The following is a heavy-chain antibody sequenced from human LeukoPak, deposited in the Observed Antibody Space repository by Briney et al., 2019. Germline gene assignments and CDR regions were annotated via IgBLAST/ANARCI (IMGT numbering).Heavy chain of an antibody. V-gene: IGHV3-30*02. D-gene: IGHD3-22*01. CDR2: IRYDGSNK. J-gene: IGHJ4*02. CDR3: AKGGDYYDSSGYYSDFDY. CDR1: GFTFSSYW. Sequence: GGSLRLSCVASGFTFSSYWMTWVRQAPGKGLEWVAFIRYDGSNKYYADSVKGRFTISRDNSKRTLYLQMNSLRAEDTAVYYCAKGGDYYDSSGYYSDFDYWGQGTVVTVSS.